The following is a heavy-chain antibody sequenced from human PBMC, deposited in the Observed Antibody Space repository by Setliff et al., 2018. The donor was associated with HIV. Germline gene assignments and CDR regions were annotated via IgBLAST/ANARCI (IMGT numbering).Heavy chain of an antibody. CDR1: GGSFSDNY. Sequence: PSETLSLTCAVYGGSFSDNYWSWIRQSPGKGLEWIGEINHSGRTKYSPSLRSRVSISVDTSKTQFSLKLSSVTAAGTAVYFCARGPKSPRFDYWGQGTLVTVAS. CDR3: ARGPKSPRFDY. J-gene: IGHJ4*02. CDR2: INHSGRT. V-gene: IGHV4-34*01.